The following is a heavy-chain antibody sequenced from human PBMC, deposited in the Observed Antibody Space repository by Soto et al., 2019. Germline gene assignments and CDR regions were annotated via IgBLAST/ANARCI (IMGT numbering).Heavy chain of an antibody. CDR2: IYYTGST. CDR1: GGSISPFY. V-gene: IGHV4-59*01. CDR3: ARGPRGISDS. Sequence: QVQLQESGPGLVKPSETLSLTCTVSGGSISPFYWSWIRQPPGQGLEWIGYIYYTGSTDYNPSLRSRVTISVDTSKNQLSLKLTSVTAADTAVYYCARGPRGISDSWGQGTLVTVSS. J-gene: IGHJ4*02. D-gene: IGHD2-21*01.